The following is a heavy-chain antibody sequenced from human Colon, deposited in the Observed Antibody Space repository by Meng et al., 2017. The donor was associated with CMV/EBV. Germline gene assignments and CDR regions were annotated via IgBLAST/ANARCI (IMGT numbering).Heavy chain of an antibody. CDR2: IKQDGSEK. CDR1: GFTFSSYW. CDR3: AASGYSYGSILDY. J-gene: IGHJ4*02. D-gene: IGHD5-18*01. V-gene: IGHV3-7*01. Sequence: GESLKISCAASGFTFSSYWMSWVRQAPGKGLEWVANIKQDGSEKYYVDSVKGRFTISRDNAKNSLYLQMNSLRAEDTAVYYCAASGYSYGSILDYWGQGTLVTVSS.